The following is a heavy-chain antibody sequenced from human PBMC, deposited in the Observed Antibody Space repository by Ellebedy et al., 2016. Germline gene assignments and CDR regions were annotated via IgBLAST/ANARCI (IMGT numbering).Heavy chain of an antibody. CDR2: ITGSGDRT. Sequence: GGSLRLSCAASGFSFSSYAMSWVRQAPGKGPEWVSTITGSGDRTNYADSVKGRFTISRDNSRNTLSLQMNSLRAEDTAMYYCAKDGGLGRYCVSASCYTNAFDIWGQGTMVTVSS. V-gene: IGHV3-23*01. CDR1: GFSFSSYA. J-gene: IGHJ3*02. D-gene: IGHD2-2*01. CDR3: AKDGGLGRYCVSASCYTNAFDI.